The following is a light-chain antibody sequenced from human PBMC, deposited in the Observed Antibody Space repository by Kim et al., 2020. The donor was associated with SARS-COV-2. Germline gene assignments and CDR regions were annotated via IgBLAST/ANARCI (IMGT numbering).Light chain of an antibody. J-gene: IGKJ1*01. CDR1: QNVNNN. CDR3: LQSNNWPQT. V-gene: IGKV3-15*01. Sequence: EIVMTQSPATLSVSPGDRATLSCRASQNVNNNLCWYQHRRGQAPRLLIYRASTRATGIPARFSGSGSGTEFTLTISSLQSEDFAVYYCLQSNNWPQTFGQGTKVDIK. CDR2: RAS.